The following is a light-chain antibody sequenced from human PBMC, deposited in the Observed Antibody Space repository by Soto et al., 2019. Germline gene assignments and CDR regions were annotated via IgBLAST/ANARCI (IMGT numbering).Light chain of an antibody. CDR1: QTAYKN. Sequence: ELEMTQSSASLSASPGETVTLSCRATQTAYKNLAWYQQKPGQPPRLLIFAASTRAPGLPARFSGSGSGTEFTLTISSLQSEDSAIYYCQEYNRWPPEFIFGPGTRLEIK. J-gene: IGKJ2*01. V-gene: IGKV3-15*01. CDR3: QEYNRWPPEFI. CDR2: AAS.